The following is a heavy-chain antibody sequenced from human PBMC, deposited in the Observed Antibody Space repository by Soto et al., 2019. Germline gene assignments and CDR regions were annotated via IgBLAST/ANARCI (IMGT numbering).Heavy chain of an antibody. CDR2: IYYSGST. J-gene: IGHJ4*02. CDR3: ARGFHYYDSSGYYY. D-gene: IGHD3-22*01. CDR1: GGSISSYY. V-gene: IGHV4-59*01. Sequence: SETLSLTCTVSGGSISSYYWSWIRQPPGKGLEWIGYIYYSGSTNYNPSLKSRVTISVDTSKNQSSLKLSSVTAADTAVYYCARGFHYYDSSGYYYWGQGTLVTSPQ.